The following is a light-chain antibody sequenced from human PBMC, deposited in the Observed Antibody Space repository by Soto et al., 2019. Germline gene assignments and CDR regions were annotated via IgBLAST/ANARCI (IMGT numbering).Light chain of an antibody. CDR2: EVS. CDR1: SSDVGGYNY. Sequence: QSALTQPPSASGSPGQSVTISCTGTSSDVGGYNYVSWYQQHPGKAPKLMIFEVSKRSSGVPDRFSGSKSGNTASLTVSGLQAEDEADYYCSSYAGSNIIVVFGGGTKLTVL. V-gene: IGLV2-8*01. J-gene: IGLJ2*01. CDR3: SSYAGSNIIVV.